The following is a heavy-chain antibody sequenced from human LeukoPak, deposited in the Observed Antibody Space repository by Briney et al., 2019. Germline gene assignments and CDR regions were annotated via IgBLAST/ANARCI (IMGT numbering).Heavy chain of an antibody. CDR2: IYYSGST. CDR1: GGSISSSSYY. CDR3: AREPDYYDSSGWYYFDY. V-gene: IGHV4-39*07. Sequence: PSETLSLTCTVSGGSISSSSYYWGWIRQPPGKGLEWIGSIYYSGSTYYNPSLKSRVTISVDTSKNQFSLKLSSVTAADTAVYYCAREPDYYDSSGWYYFDYWGQGTLVTVSS. D-gene: IGHD3-22*01. J-gene: IGHJ4*02.